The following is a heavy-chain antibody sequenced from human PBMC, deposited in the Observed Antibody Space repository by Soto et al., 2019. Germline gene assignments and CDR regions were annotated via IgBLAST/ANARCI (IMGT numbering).Heavy chain of an antibody. Sequence: EVQLVESGGGLVQPGGSLRLSCAASGFTFSSYDMHWVRQATGKGLEWVSAIGTAGDTYYPGSVKGRFTISRENAKNSWYLQMNSLRAEDTAVYYCARGSGYDFWCGYFSTSDAFDIWRQGTMVTVSS. J-gene: IGHJ3*02. V-gene: IGHV3-13*01. CDR1: GFTFSSYD. D-gene: IGHD3-3*01. CDR2: IGTAGDT. CDR3: ARGSGYDFWCGYFSTSDAFDI.